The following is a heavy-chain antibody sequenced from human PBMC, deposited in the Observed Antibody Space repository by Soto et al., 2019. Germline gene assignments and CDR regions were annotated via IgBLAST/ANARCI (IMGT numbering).Heavy chain of an antibody. CDR2: ISFDGKVK. CDR1: GFAFSRFG. Sequence: QVQLVESGGGVVQPWRSLSLSCAASGFAFSRFGIHWVRQAPGQGLEWVAVISFDGKVKYYGEAVKGRFTVSRDNAQNMLYLHMNSLRAEDTAIYYCAKEAGVRMFRGPTSNWFDFWGQGTVVTVSS. V-gene: IGHV3-30*18. CDR3: AKEAGVRMFRGPTSNWFDF. J-gene: IGHJ5*01. D-gene: IGHD3-10*01.